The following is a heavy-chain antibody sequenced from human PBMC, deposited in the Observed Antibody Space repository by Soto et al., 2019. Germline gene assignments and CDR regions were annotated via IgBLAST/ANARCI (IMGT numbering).Heavy chain of an antibody. CDR3: ARVKSLAGEY. CDR1: GFTFSSYW. V-gene: IGHV3-7*05. Sequence: EVQLVASGGGLVQPGGSLRLSCAASGFTFSSYWMSWVRQVPGKGLEWVANIKQDGNERYYVDSVKGRFTISRDNAKNSLYLQMNSLTAEDTAVYYCARVKSLAGEYWGQGTLVTVSS. D-gene: IGHD2-15*01. J-gene: IGHJ4*02. CDR2: IKQDGNER.